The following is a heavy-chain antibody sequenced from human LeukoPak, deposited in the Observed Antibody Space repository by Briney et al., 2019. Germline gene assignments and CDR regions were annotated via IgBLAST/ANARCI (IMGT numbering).Heavy chain of an antibody. CDR1: GFTFSNAW. V-gene: IGHV3-15*01. Sequence: GGSLRLSCAASGFTFSNAWVSWVCQAPGKGLEWVGRMKSKTDGGTTDYSAPVKRRFTISRDESNNSQYMQINSLKTEDRTAYYCPTDQGVFFDFWGQGTLVTVSS. CDR3: PTDQGVFFDF. J-gene: IGHJ4*02. CDR2: MKSKTDGGTT. D-gene: IGHD2-8*01.